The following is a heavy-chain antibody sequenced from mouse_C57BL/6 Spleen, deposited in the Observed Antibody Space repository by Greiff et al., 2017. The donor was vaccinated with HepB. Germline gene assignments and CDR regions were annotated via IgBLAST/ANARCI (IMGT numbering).Heavy chain of an antibody. J-gene: IGHJ3*01. CDR1: GYTFTDYN. CDR2: INPNNGGT. Sequence: EVQLQQSGPELVKPGASVKIPCKASGYTFTDYNMDWVKQSHGKSLEWIGDINPNNGGTIYNQKFKGKATLTVAKSSSTAYMELRSLTSEDTAVYYWARNDGYVAYWGQGTLVTVSA. V-gene: IGHV1-18*01. D-gene: IGHD2-3*01. CDR3: ARNDGYVAY.